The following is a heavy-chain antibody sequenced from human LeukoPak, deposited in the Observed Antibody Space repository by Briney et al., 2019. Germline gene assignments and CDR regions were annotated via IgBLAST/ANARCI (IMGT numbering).Heavy chain of an antibody. CDR1: GFTFRNHW. CDR3: VSLVVTADLAFDI. CDR2: VDGDGSGA. J-gene: IGHJ3*02. V-gene: IGHV3-74*01. Sequence: GGSLRLSCAASGFTFRNHWMHWVRQAPGKGLVWVSRVDGDGSGASYADFVRGRFTISRDNAKDTPYLQMNSLRAEDTAVYYCVSLVVTADLAFDIWGQGTMVTVSS. D-gene: IGHD2-21*02.